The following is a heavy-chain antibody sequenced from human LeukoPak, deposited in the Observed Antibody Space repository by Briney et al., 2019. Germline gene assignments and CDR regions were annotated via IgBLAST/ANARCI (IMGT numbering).Heavy chain of an antibody. Sequence: PGGSLRLSCAASGFPFDHYAMHWLRHAPGKGLEWVSPISWDGGITYYADSVKGRFTISRDNTKNSLYMQMNSLRTEETALYYCAKAGRLWPGRNPYNDYWGQGSLVSVSS. CDR2: ISWDGGIT. CDR1: GFPFDHYA. CDR3: AKAGRLWPGRNPYNDY. D-gene: IGHD1-14*01. J-gene: IGHJ4*02. V-gene: IGHV3-43*02.